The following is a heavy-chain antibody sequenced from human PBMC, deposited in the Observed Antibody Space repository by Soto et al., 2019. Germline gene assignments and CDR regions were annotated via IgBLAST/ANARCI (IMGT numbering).Heavy chain of an antibody. CDR2: ISYDGSNK. V-gene: IGHV3-30*18. CDR3: AKDGRGKWELLSRVSGDIDY. J-gene: IGHJ4*02. Sequence: GGSLRLSCAASGFTFSSYGMHWVRRAPGKGLEWVAVISYDGSNKYYADSVKGRFTISRDNSKNTLYLQMNSLRAEDTAVYYCAKDGRGKWELLSRVSGDIDYWGQGTLVTVSS. CDR1: GFTFSSYG. D-gene: IGHD1-26*01.